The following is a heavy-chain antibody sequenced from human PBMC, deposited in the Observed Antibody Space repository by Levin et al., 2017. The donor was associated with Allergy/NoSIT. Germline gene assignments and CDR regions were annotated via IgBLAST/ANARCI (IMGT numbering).Heavy chain of an antibody. CDR1: GFTVSNNY. CDR2: IYSGGST. J-gene: IGHJ6*03. V-gene: IGHV3-66*01. Sequence: LSLTCAASGFTVSNNYMSWVRQAPGKGLEWVSVIYSGGSTYYANSVKDRFSISRDNSKNTLYLQMNSLRAEDTAVYYCARDYYGSGSYFPYHYYFYMDVWGKGTMVTVSS. D-gene: IGHD3-10*01. CDR3: ARDYYGSGSYFPYHYYFYMDV.